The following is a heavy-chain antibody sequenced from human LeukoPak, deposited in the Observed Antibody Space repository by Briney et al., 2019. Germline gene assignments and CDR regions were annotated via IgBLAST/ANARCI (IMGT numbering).Heavy chain of an antibody. CDR2: IYSDDST. D-gene: IGHD3-10*01. Sequence: GGSLRLSCAASGFSVSGTYLTWVRQAPAGKGLEWVSCIYSDDSTYYADSVKGRFTISRDNFNNMLYLQMNSLRAEDTAVYYCARHVPETYYAFDYWGQGTLVTVSS. J-gene: IGHJ4*02. CDR1: GFSVSGTY. V-gene: IGHV3-66*04. CDR3: ARHVPETYYAFDY.